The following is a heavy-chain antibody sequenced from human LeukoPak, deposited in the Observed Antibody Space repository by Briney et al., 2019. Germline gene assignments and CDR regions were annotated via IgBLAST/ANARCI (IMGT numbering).Heavy chain of an antibody. CDR1: GFTLSSHW. Sequence: PGGSLRLPCAASGFTLSSHWMHWVRQAPGKGLVWVSRINSDGINTSYADSVKGRFTISRDNAKNTLNLQMNSLRAEDTAVYYCARDLGQYYDTSDNWFDPWGQGTLVTVSS. D-gene: IGHD3-22*01. CDR3: ARDLGQYYDTSDNWFDP. J-gene: IGHJ5*02. V-gene: IGHV3-74*01. CDR2: INSDGINT.